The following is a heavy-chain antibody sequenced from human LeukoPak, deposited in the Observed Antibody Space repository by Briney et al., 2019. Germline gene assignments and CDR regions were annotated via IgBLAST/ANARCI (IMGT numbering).Heavy chain of an antibody. J-gene: IGHJ5*02. CDR2: IYHSGST. CDR3: ARVDDYGGLYNWFDP. D-gene: IGHD4-23*01. Sequence: SETLSLTCAVSGGSISSGGYSWSWIRQPPGKGLEWIGYIYHSGSTYYNPSLKSRVTISVDTSKNQFSLKLSSVTAADTAVYYCARVDDYGGLYNWFDPWGQGTLVTVSS. CDR1: GGSISSGGYS. V-gene: IGHV4-30-2*01.